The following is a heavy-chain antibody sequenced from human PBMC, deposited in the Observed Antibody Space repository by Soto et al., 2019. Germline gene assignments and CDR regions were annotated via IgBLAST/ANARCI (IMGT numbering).Heavy chain of an antibody. CDR3: VGAKLGAFDI. CDR1: GGSVSSGSYY. D-gene: IGHD7-27*01. CDR2: IYYSGST. V-gene: IGHV4-61*01. Sequence: SETLSLTCTVSGGSVSSGSYYWSWIRQPPGKGLEWIGYIYYSGSTNYNPSLKSRVTISVDTSKNQFSLKLSSVTAADTAVYYCVGAKLGAFDIWGQGTMVTVSS. J-gene: IGHJ3*02.